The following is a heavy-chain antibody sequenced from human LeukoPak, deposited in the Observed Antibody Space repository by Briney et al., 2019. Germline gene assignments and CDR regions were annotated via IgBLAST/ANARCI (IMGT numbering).Heavy chain of an antibody. J-gene: IGHJ6*02. Sequence: GGSLRLSCAASGFTFSSYWMHWVRQAPGKGLVWVSRINSDGSSTSYADSVKGRFTISRDNAKNTLYLQMNSLRAEDTAVYYCARVERLVLRFYGMDVWGQGTTVTASS. CDR3: ARVERLVLRFYGMDV. CDR1: GFTFSSYW. D-gene: IGHD3-3*01. V-gene: IGHV3-74*01. CDR2: INSDGSST.